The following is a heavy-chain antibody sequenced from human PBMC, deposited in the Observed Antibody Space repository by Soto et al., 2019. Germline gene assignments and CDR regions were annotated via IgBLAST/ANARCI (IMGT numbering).Heavy chain of an antibody. J-gene: IGHJ3*02. V-gene: IGHV4-61*01. D-gene: IGHD1-26*01. Sequence: PSETLSLTCTVSGGSVSSGSYYWSWIRQPPGKGLEWIEYIYYSGSTNYNPSLKSPVTISVDTSKNQFSLKLSSVTAADTAVYYCARDGTVGARAFDIWGQGTMVTVSS. CDR2: IYYSGST. CDR1: GGSVSSGSYY. CDR3: ARDGTVGARAFDI.